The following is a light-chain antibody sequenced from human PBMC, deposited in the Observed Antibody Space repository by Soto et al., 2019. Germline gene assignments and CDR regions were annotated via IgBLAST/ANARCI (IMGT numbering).Light chain of an antibody. CDR1: QYVGSR. J-gene: IGKJ1*01. CDR2: YMS. V-gene: IGKV3-11*01. Sequence: EIVLTQSPATLSSSPGERATLSFMASQYVGSRLAWYQHKPGQAPRLLIYYMSKRATGIPARFSGSGSGTDFTLTISSLAPDDFAIYYCHQRQSWPRTFGQGTKVDIK. CDR3: HQRQSWPRT.